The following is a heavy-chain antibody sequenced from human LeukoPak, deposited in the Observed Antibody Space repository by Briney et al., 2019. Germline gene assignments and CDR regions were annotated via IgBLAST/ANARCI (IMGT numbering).Heavy chain of an antibody. CDR3: ARHGMDYDILTGYPDWFDP. V-gene: IGHV4-30-4*07. J-gene: IGHJ5*02. CDR2: IYYSGST. D-gene: IGHD3-9*01. CDR1: GGSISSGGYS. Sequence: PSETLSLTCAVSGGSISSGGYSWSWIRQPPGKGLEWIGYIYYSGSTYYNPSLKSRVTISVDTSKNQFSLKLSSVTAADTAVYYCARHGMDYDILTGYPDWFDPWGQGTLVTVSS.